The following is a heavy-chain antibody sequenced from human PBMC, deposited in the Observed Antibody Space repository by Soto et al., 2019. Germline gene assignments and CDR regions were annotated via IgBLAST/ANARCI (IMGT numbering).Heavy chain of an antibody. CDR1: GGSVDSVNHY. CDR3: ATSEYSSTSINWFDP. CDR2: IYSIGNT. D-gene: IGHD6-6*01. J-gene: IGHJ5*02. V-gene: IGHV4-30-4*01. Sequence: PSETLSLTCTVSGGSVDSVNHYWSWIRQSPGKGLEWIGYIYSIGNTYYNPSLKSRVQISVDKSRNRFSLKLSSVTAADTAVYFCATSEYSSTSINWFDPWGQGALVTVSS.